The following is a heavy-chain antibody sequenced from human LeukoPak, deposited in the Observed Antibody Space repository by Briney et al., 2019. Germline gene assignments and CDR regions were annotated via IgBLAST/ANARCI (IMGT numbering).Heavy chain of an antibody. CDR1: GGSMSSYY. Sequence: SGTVSLTCTVSGGSMSSYYWMWVRQPPGKGLEWIGSISYNGKTNHNPSLNNRLPISVDTSNNQFSLKLSSVTAADTAVYYCTRVGPSLHWNPDYWGQGTLVTVSS. CDR3: TRVGPSLHWNPDY. D-gene: IGHD1-1*01. V-gene: IGHV4-59*01. CDR2: ISYNGKT. J-gene: IGHJ4*02.